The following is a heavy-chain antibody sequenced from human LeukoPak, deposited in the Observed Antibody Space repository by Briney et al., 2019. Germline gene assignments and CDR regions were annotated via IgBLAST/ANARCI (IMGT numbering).Heavy chain of an antibody. V-gene: IGHV3-30*09. Sequence: GSLRLSCAASGFTFSNYAIHWVRQAPGKGLERVTLISHDGSNKYYADSVKGRFAISRDNSKNTLYLQMNDLRAEDTAVYYCARVGLWFGELFSFDHWGQGTLVTVSS. D-gene: IGHD3-10*01. CDR1: GFTFSNYA. CDR2: ISHDGSNK. CDR3: ARVGLWFGELFSFDH. J-gene: IGHJ4*02.